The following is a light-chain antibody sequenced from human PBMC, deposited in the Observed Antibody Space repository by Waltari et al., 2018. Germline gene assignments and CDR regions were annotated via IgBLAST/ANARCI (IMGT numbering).Light chain of an antibody. J-gene: IGKJ3*01. Sequence: DIQMTQSPSSLSASVGDRVTITCRASQAISNHLAWFQQKPGKAPKSLIYGASSLQSGVPLKFSGSGSGTEFTLTISSLQAEDFATYYCQQYTDYPFTFGPGTKVDIK. CDR2: GAS. V-gene: IGKV1-16*02. CDR3: QQYTDYPFT. CDR1: QAISNH.